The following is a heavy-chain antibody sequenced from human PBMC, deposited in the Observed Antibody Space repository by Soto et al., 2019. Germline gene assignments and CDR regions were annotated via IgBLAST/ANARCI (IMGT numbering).Heavy chain of an antibody. CDR3: ARRRAGNPDDLFDP. CDR2: IYPGDSET. D-gene: IGHD6-13*01. Sequence: PGESLKISCKGSGYSFSNYWIVWVRQMPGKGLEWMGIIYPGDSETKYSPSFQGQVTISADKSINTAYLQWISLKASDTAMYYCARRRAGNPDDLFDPWGQGTLVTVSS. CDR1: GYSFSNYW. J-gene: IGHJ5*02. V-gene: IGHV5-51*01.